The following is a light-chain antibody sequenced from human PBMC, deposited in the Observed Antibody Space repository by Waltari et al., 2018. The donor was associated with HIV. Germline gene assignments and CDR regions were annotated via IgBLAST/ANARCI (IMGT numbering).Light chain of an antibody. CDR3: CSYAGSSYV. CDR1: SSDVGSYNL. CDR2: EVS. Sequence: QSALTQPASVSGSPGQSISISCTGTSSDVGSYNLVSWYQQHPGKAPQLMIYEVSKRPSGVSNRFSGSKSGNTASLTISGLQAEDEADYYCCSYAGSSYVFGTGTKVTVL. J-gene: IGLJ1*01. V-gene: IGLV2-23*02.